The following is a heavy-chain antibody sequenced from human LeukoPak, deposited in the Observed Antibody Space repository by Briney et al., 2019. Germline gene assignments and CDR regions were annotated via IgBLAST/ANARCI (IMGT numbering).Heavy chain of an antibody. CDR1: AGSISSYY. V-gene: IGHV4-59*01. Sequence: TSETLSLTCTVSAGSISSYYWSWIRQPPGKGLEWIGYIYYSGSTNYNPSLKSRVTISVDTSKNQFSLRLSSVTAADTAVYYCARGLTITFGGVIVSQAFDIWGQGTMVTVSS. CDR2: IYYSGST. J-gene: IGHJ3*02. D-gene: IGHD3-16*02. CDR3: ARGLTITFGGVIVSQAFDI.